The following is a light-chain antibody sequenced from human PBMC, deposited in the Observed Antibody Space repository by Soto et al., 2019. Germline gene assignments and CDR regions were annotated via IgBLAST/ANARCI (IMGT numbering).Light chain of an antibody. V-gene: IGLV2-14*01. CDR1: SSDVGGYNY. J-gene: IGLJ2*01. CDR3: SSYTSSSTQV. Sequence: QSALTQPASVSGSPGQSITISCTGTSSDVGGYNYVSWYQQNPCKAPKLMIYDVSNRPSGVSNRFSGSKSGNTASLTISGLQAEDEADYYCSSYTSSSTQVFGGGTKLTVL. CDR2: DVS.